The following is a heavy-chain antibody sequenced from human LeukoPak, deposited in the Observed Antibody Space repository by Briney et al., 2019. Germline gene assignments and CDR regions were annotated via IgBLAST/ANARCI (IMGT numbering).Heavy chain of an antibody. Sequence: KASETLSLTCTVSGGSISSYYWSWIRQPPGKGLEWIGYIYYSGSTNYNPSLKSRVTISVDTSKNQFSLKVSSVTAADTAVYYCARGTRVGGHDYWGQGTLVTVSS. D-gene: IGHD1-26*01. CDR2: IYYSGST. V-gene: IGHV4-59*01. J-gene: IGHJ4*02. CDR3: ARGTRVGGHDY. CDR1: GGSISSYY.